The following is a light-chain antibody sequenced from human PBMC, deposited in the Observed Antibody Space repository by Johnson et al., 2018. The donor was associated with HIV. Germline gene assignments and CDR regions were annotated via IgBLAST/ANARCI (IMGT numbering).Light chain of an antibody. Sequence: QSVLTQPPSVSAAPGQKVTISCSGSSSNIGNNYVSWYQQLPGTAPKLLIYENNKRPSGIPDRFSGSQSGTSATLGLTGLQTGAEADYYCGTWDSSLGGVFGTGTKVTVL. J-gene: IGLJ1*01. CDR2: ENN. CDR1: SSNIGNNY. CDR3: GTWDSSLGGV. V-gene: IGLV1-51*02.